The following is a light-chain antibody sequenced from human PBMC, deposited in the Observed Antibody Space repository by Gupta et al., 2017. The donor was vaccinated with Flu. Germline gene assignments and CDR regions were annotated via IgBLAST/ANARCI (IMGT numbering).Light chain of an antibody. J-gene: IGLJ2*01. CDR2: KCN. V-gene: IGLV1-47*01. CDR3: ATWDASLSAVV. Sequence: SVLPQPPSTSGTPGQRVTIPCSGGNSNIGMNYVSWCQQLPGAAPKLVIYKCNRRPSGDPDRFSGSNSDTSASLAISGLRSEDEAEYYCATWDASLSAVVFGGGTKLTVL. CDR1: NSNIGMNY.